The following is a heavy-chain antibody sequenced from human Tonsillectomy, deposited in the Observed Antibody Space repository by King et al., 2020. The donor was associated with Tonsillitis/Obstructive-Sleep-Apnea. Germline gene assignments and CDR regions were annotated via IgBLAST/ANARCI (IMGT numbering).Heavy chain of an antibody. D-gene: IGHD3-22*01. Sequence: QLVQSGAEVKKPGASVKVSCKASGYTFTNYGISWVRQAPGQGLEWMGWISAYNGNTNYAQKLQGRVTMTTDPSTSTAYMELRSLRSDYTAVYYCARATYYYDDSGYYYGGDNWFDPWGQGTLVTVSS. CDR1: GYTFTNYG. CDR3: ARATYYYDDSGYYYGGDNWFDP. V-gene: IGHV1-18*01. J-gene: IGHJ5*02. CDR2: ISAYNGNT.